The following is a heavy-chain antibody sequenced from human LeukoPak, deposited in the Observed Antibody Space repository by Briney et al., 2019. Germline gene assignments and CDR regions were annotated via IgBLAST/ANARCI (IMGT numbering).Heavy chain of an antibody. D-gene: IGHD1-14*01. V-gene: IGHV4-61*02. J-gene: IGHJ4*02. CDR3: ARKRNRGTFDY. Sequence: KASETLSLTCTVSGGSISSGNYFWNWVRQPAGKKLEWIGRMYSSGSTNYNPSLQSRVTISADTSKNQVSLRLTSVTAADTAVYYCARKRNRGTFDYWGQGILVTVSS. CDR1: GGSISSGNYF. CDR2: MYSSGST.